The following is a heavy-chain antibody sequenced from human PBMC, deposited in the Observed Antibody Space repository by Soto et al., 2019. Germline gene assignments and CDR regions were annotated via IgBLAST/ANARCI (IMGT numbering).Heavy chain of an antibody. Sequence: SETLSLTCAVYGGSFSGYYWSWIRQPPGKGLEWIGEINHSGSTNYNPSLKSRVTISVDTSKNQFSLKLSSVTAADTAVYYCARDHSISSGSYDLPKHYFDYWGQGTLVTVSS. V-gene: IGHV4-34*01. CDR2: INHSGST. J-gene: IGHJ4*02. CDR1: GGSFSGYY. D-gene: IGHD3-10*02. CDR3: ARDHSISSGSYDLPKHYFDY.